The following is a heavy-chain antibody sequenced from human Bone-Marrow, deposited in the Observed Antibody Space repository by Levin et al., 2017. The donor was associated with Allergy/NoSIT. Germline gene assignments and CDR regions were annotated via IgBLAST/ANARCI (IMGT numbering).Heavy chain of an antibody. CDR3: AIGPDYHNSETWFDP. J-gene: IGHJ5*02. CDR1: GATLSRYA. Sequence: QAGGSLRLSCAASGATLSRYATSWVRQAPGRGLQYVAAISATGHNTHYPDSMQGRFTISRDDSKNTLYLQVQNVRADDTAIYYCAIGPDYHNSETWFDPWGQGTLVTVSS. D-gene: IGHD4-11*01. CDR2: ISATGHNT. V-gene: IGHV3-23*01.